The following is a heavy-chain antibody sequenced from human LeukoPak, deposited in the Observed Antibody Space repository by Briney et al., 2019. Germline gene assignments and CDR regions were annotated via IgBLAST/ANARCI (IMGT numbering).Heavy chain of an antibody. Sequence: PSETLSLTCTVSGDSVGSGAYYWGWIRQPPGKGLEWIGSLYSKGGTYYNSSLESRVTISVDTSKNQFSLKLSSVTAGDTAIYYWGAGGGIAVSHIWGQGTLVTVSS. CDR2: LYSKGGT. CDR1: GDSVGSGAYY. CDR3: GAGGGIAVSHI. J-gene: IGHJ4*02. V-gene: IGHV4-39*01. D-gene: IGHD6-19*01.